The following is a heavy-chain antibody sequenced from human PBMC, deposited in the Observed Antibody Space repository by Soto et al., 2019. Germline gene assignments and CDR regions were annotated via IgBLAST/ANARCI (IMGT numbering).Heavy chain of an antibody. V-gene: IGHV4-59*08. Sequence: QVQLQESGPGLVKPSETLSLTCTVSGASISRDYWSWIRQPPGKEPEWIAYIYNSGNTRYNPSLKSRVTISGDTSKNQFSMKLTSVTAADTAVYYCVRHAYSGGCYFDYWGQGTLVTVSS. J-gene: IGHJ4*02. CDR1: GASISRDY. D-gene: IGHD2-21*01. CDR2: IYNSGNT. CDR3: VRHAYSGGCYFDY.